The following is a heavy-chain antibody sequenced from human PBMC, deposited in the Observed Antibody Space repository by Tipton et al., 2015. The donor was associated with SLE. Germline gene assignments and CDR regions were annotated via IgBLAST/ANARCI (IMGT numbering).Heavy chain of an antibody. V-gene: IGHV4-39*07. CDR2: MYYSGTT. CDR3: ARGLDTTVLFNWFDP. D-gene: IGHD1-1*01. Sequence: GLVKPSETLSLTCTVSGGSLSSSSYFWGWIRRPPGKGLEWIGTMYYSGTTYYNPSLKSRVTMSVDTSKNQFSLKLRSVTAADTALYYCARGLDTTVLFNWFDPWGQGTPVTVSS. CDR1: GGSLSSSSYF. J-gene: IGHJ5*02.